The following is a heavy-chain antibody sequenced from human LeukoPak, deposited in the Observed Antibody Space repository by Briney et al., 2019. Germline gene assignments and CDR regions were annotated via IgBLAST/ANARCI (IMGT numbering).Heavy chain of an antibody. V-gene: IGHV3-21*04. CDR3: AKPLRYFDLADY. CDR2: ISSSSSYI. D-gene: IGHD3-9*01. J-gene: IGHJ4*02. CDR1: GFTFSSYS. Sequence: GGSLRLSCAASGFTFSSYSMNWVRQAPGKGLEWVSSISSSSSYIYYADSVKGRFTISRDNSKNTLYLQMNSLRAEDTAVYYCAKPLRYFDLADYWGQGTLVTVSS.